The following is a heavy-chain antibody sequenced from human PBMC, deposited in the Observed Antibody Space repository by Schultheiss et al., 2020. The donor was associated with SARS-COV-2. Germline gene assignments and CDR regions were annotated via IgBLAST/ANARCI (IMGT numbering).Heavy chain of an antibody. CDR2: TYYRSKWYN. J-gene: IGHJ6*02. CDR3: ARVGIAVAGHYYYYGMDV. V-gene: IGHV6-1*01. Sequence: SQTLSLTCAISGDSVSNKSVAWNWIRQSPSRGLEWLGRTYYRSKWYNDYAVSVNSRITINPDTSKNQFSLQLNSVTPEDTAVYYCARVGIAVAGHYYYYGMDVWGQGTTVTVSS. CDR1: GDSVSNKSVA. D-gene: IGHD6-19*01.